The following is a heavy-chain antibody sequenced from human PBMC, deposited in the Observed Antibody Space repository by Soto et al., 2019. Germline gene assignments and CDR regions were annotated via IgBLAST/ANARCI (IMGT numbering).Heavy chain of an antibody. V-gene: IGHV1-8*01. D-gene: IGHD3-10*01. CDR1: GYTFTSYD. Sequence: ASVKVSCKASGYTFTSYDINWVRQATGQGLEWMGWMNPNSGNTGYAQKFQGRVTMTRNTSISTAYMELSSLRSEDTAVYYCARGTWFFSGSLNYGMDVWGLGTTVTVSS. J-gene: IGHJ6*02. CDR2: MNPNSGNT. CDR3: ARGTWFFSGSLNYGMDV.